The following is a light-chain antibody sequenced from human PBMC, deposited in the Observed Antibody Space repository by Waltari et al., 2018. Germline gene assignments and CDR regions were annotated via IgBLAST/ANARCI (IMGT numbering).Light chain of an antibody. V-gene: IGLV3-10*01. CDR3: YSTDSNDNHRYV. Sequence: SYELTQPPSVSVSPGQTARITCSGDALPKKYAYWYQPKSGQAPVPGISEDSKRPSGITVRCSGSASGTMATLTIRGAQVEDEADYYCYSTDSNDNHRYVFGPGTKVTVL. CDR2: EDS. CDR1: ALPKKY. J-gene: IGLJ1*01.